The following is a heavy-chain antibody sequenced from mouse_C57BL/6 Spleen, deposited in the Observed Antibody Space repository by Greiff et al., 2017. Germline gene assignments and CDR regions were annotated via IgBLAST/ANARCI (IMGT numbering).Heavy chain of an antibody. J-gene: IGHJ3*01. D-gene: IGHD1-1*01. CDR1: GYTFTCYW. CDR2: INPSNGGT. CDR3: ARWGTTVVAPFAY. V-gene: IGHV1-53*01. Sequence: QVQLQQPGTELVKPGASVKLSCKASGYTFTCYWMHWVKQGPGQGLEWVGNINPSNGGTNYNEKFKSRAILTVDKSSSTAYMQLSSLPSEDSAVYYCARWGTTVVAPFAYWGQGTLVTVSA.